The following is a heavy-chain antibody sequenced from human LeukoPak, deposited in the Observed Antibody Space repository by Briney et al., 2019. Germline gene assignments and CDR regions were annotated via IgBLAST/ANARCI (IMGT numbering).Heavy chain of an antibody. CDR2: TYYRSKWYN. CDR1: GDNVSGNSTA. V-gene: IGHV6-1*01. J-gene: IGHJ4*02. D-gene: IGHD3-22*01. CDR3: ARGEPSYYDSSGNLAGYYFDY. Sequence: SQTLSLTCAISGDNVSGNSTAYNWIRQSPSRGLEWLGRTYYRSKWYNDYAISVKSRITVNPDTSKNQFSLKLSSVTAADTAVYYCARGEPSYYDSSGNLAGYYFDYWGQGTLVTVSS.